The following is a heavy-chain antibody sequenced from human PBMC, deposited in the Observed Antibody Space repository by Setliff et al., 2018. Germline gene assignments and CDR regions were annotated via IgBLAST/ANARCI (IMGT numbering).Heavy chain of an antibody. CDR3: VRDWASGDDH. J-gene: IGHJ4*02. CDR1: GYSFTTYW. V-gene: IGHV3-7*01. Sequence: GESLKISCKGSGYSFTTYWMTWVRQAPEKGLEWVANIHQDGSERHYVDSVKGRFTISRDNAKNSLFLQMNILEVEDTAVYYCVRDWASGDDHWGRGTLVTVSS. CDR2: IHQDGSER. D-gene: IGHD3-10*01.